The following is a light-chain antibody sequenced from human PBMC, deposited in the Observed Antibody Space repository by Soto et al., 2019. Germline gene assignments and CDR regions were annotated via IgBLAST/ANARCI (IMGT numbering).Light chain of an antibody. Sequence: QSVLTQPASGSGSPGQSITISCTGTSSDIGAYNFVSWYQQHPGKAPKLMIYDVSNRPSGVSNRFSGSKSGNTASLTISGLQPEDEADYYCCSYTTSNTRQIVFGTGTKVTVL. CDR3: CSYTTSNTRQIV. CDR2: DVS. V-gene: IGLV2-14*03. J-gene: IGLJ1*01. CDR1: SSDIGAYNF.